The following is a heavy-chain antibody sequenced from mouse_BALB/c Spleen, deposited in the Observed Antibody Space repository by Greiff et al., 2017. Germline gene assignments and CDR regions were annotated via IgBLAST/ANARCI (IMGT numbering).Heavy chain of an antibody. Sequence: QVHVKQSGAELMKPGASVKISCKATGYTFSSYWLEWVKQRPGHGLEWIGEILPGSGSTNYNEKFKGKATFTADTSSNTAYMQLSSLTSEDSAVYYCARGGITTVAMDYWGQGTSVTVSS. V-gene: IGHV1-9*01. CDR3: ARGGITTVAMDY. D-gene: IGHD1-1*01. CDR2: ILPGSGST. CDR1: GYTFSSYW. J-gene: IGHJ4*01.